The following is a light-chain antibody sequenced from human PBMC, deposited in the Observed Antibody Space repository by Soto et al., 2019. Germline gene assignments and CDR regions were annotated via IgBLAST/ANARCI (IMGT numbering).Light chain of an antibody. CDR3: SSYTSSSTLEDVV. CDR1: SSDVGGYNY. CDR2: DVS. Sequence: QSALTQPASVSGSPGQSITISCTGTSSDVGGYNYVSWYQQHPGKAPKLMIYDVSNRPSGVSNRFSGSKSGNTASLTISWLQAEDEADYYCSSYTSSSTLEDVVFGGGTKVTVL. V-gene: IGLV2-14*01. J-gene: IGLJ2*01.